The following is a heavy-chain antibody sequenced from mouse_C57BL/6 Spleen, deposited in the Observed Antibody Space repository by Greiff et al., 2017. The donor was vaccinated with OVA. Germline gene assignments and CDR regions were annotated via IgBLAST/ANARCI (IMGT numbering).Heavy chain of an antibody. D-gene: IGHD1-1*01. Sequence: EVQRVESGEGLVKPGGSLKLSCAASGFTFSSYAMSWVRQTPEKRLEWVAYISSGGDYIYSADTVKGRFTISRDNARNTLYLQMSRLKSEDTAMYYCTRDDYGSREGYFDVWGTGTTVTVSS. CDR2: ISSGGDYI. CDR3: TRDDYGSREGYFDV. J-gene: IGHJ1*03. CDR1: GFTFSSYA. V-gene: IGHV5-9-1*02.